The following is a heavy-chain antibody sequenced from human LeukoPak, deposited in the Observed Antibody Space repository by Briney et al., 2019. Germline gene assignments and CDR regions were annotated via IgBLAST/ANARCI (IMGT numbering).Heavy chain of an antibody. J-gene: IGHJ4*02. Sequence: GESLKISCRGAGYGFTSYWIGWVRQMPGKGLEWMGIIYPGDSDTRYSPSFQGQVTISADKSISTAYLQWSSLKASDTAMYYCARHRDGYNTPFDYWGQGTLVTVSS. CDR3: ARHRDGYNTPFDY. CDR1: GYGFTSYW. CDR2: IYPGDSDT. D-gene: IGHD5-24*01. V-gene: IGHV5-51*01.